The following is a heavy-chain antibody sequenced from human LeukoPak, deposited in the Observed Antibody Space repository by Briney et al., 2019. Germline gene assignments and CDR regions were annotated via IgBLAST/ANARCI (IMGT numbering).Heavy chain of an antibody. V-gene: IGHV3-7*01. D-gene: IGHD3-10*01. CDR1: GFTFSSYW. Sequence: GGSLRLSCAASGFTFSSYWMSWVRQAPGKGLEWVANIKQDGSEKYYVDSVKGRSTISRDNAKNSLYLQMNSLRAEDTAVYYCARFLRQSLWFGELYHPVPGRDYYGMDVWGQGTTVTVSS. J-gene: IGHJ6*02. CDR2: IKQDGSEK. CDR3: ARFLRQSLWFGELYHPVPGRDYYGMDV.